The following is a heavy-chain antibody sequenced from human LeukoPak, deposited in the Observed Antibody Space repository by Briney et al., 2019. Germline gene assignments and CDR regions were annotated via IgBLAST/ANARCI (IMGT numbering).Heavy chain of an antibody. D-gene: IGHD1-26*01. CDR1: GFTFSSYG. CDR2: IKQDGSEK. J-gene: IGHJ4*02. Sequence: GGSLRLSCAASGFTFSSYGMHWVRQAPGKGLEWVANIKQDGSEKYYVDSVKGRFTISRDNAKNSLYLQMNSLRAEDTAVYYCVRAVGASYSGNYFFDYWGQGTLVTVSS. CDR3: VRAVGASYSGNYFFDY. V-gene: IGHV3-7*01.